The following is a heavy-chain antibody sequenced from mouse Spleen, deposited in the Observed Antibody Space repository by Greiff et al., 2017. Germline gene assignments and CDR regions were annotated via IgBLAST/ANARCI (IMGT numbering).Heavy chain of an antibody. CDR3: TRPGYYVYWYFDV. V-gene: IGHV1-15*01. Sequence: QVQLQQSGAELVRPGASVTLSCKASGYTFTDYEMHWVKQTPVHGLEWIGAIDPETGGTAYNQKFKGKAILTADKSSSTAYMELRSLTSEDSAVYYCTRPGYYVYWYFDVWGTGTTVTVSS. CDR2: IDPETGGT. CDR1: GYTFTDYE. D-gene: IGHD2-3*01. J-gene: IGHJ1*03.